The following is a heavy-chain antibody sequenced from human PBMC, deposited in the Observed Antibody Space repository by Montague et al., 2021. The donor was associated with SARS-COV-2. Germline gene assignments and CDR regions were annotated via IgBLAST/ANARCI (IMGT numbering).Heavy chain of an antibody. V-gene: IGHV4-59*01. D-gene: IGHD5-24*01. CDR1: GGSINSSY. CDR3: AREDRWNWFDP. J-gene: IGHJ5*02. CDR2: IYYRGST. Sequence: TLSLTCTVSGGSINSSYWSWIRPPPGKGLEWIGYIYYRGSTNYNPSLKTRVTISVDTSKNQFSLKLSSVTAADTAVYYCAREDRWNWFDPWGQGTLVIVSS.